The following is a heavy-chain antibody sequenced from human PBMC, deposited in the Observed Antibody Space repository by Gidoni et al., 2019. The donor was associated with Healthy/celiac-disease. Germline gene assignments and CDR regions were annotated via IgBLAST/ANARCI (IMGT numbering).Heavy chain of an antibody. V-gene: IGHV4-59*08. D-gene: IGHD3-3*01. CDR1: GGSISSYY. CDR3: AGSGSGYYDFWSGYFGY. J-gene: IGHJ4*02. CDR2: IYYSGST. Sequence: QVQLQESGPGLVKPSETLSLTCTVTGGSISSYYWSWIRQPPGKGLEWIGYIYYSGSTNYNPSLKSRVTISVDTSKNQFSLKLSSVTAADTAVYYCAGSGSGYYDFWSGYFGYWGQGTLVTVSS.